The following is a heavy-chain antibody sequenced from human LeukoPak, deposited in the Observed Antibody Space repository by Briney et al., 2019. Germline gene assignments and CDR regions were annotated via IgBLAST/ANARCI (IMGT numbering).Heavy chain of an antibody. Sequence: GGSLRLSCTVSGFPFSSYWMHWVRQAPGKGLVWVSRINTDGSSTSYADSVKGRFTISRDNAKNTLYLQMNSLRAEDTAVYYCASVSDSSGYWLFDYWGQGTLVTVSS. CDR2: INTDGSST. V-gene: IGHV3-74*01. J-gene: IGHJ4*02. CDR3: ASVSDSSGYWLFDY. CDR1: GFPFSSYW. D-gene: IGHD3-22*01.